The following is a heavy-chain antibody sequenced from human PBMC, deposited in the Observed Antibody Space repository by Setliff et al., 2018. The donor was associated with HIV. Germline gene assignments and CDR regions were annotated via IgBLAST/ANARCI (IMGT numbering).Heavy chain of an antibody. CDR2: IMPIFGTG. Sequence: PVKVSCKASGGTFGTYTSSWVRQAAGQGIAWRGGIMPIFGTGNYAQKFQGRVTITTDESTSTAYMELTSLRSEDTDVFYCARGGLAYYDSSGNDAFDFWGQGTMVTVSS. J-gene: IGHJ3*01. V-gene: IGHV1-69*05. D-gene: IGHD3-22*01. CDR1: GGTFGTYT. CDR3: ARGGLAYYDSSGNDAFDF.